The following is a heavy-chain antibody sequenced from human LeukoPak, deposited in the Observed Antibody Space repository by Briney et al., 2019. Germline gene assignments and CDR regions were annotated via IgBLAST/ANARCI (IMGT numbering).Heavy chain of an antibody. J-gene: IGHJ4*02. CDR3: ARSGAAAGFGFDY. CDR2: MNPNSGNT. CDR1: GYTFTSYD. Sequence: XCKASGYTFTSYDIXWVRQAPGQGLEWMGWMNPNSGNTDYAQKFQGRVTITRNTSISTAYMELSSLRSEDTAVYYCARSGAAAGFGFDYWGQGTLVTVSS. D-gene: IGHD6-13*01. V-gene: IGHV1-8*03.